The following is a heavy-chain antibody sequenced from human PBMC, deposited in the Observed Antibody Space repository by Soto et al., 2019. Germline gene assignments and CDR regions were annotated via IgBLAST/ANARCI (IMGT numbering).Heavy chain of an antibody. J-gene: IGHJ3*02. D-gene: IGHD2-21*02. CDR2: IIPIFGTA. CDR3: ARDWETYCGGDCLHDAFDI. V-gene: IGHV1-69*01. CDR1: GGTFSSYA. Sequence: QVQLVQSGAEVKKPGSSVKVSCKASGGTFSSYAISWVRQAPGQGLEWMGGIIPIFGTANYAQKFQGRVTITADESMSTAYMELSSLRSEDTAVYYCARDWETYCGGDCLHDAFDIWGQGTMVTVSS.